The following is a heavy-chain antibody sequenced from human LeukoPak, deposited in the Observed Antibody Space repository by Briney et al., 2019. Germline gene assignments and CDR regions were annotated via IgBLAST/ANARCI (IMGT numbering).Heavy chain of an antibody. CDR1: GFTFSSYA. Sequence: PGGSLRLSCAASGFTFSSYAMHWVRQAPGKGLEWVAVISYDGSNKYYADSVKGRFTISRDNSKNTLYLQMNSLRAEDTAVYYCARDYYGSGSLGYWGQGTLVTVSS. J-gene: IGHJ4*02. D-gene: IGHD3-10*01. CDR2: ISYDGSNK. V-gene: IGHV3-30-3*01. CDR3: ARDYYGSGSLGY.